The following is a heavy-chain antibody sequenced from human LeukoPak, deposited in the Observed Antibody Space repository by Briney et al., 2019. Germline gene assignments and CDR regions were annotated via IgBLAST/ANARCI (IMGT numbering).Heavy chain of an antibody. CDR3: AKGTKPVMTIPDY. D-gene: IGHD1/OR15-1a*01. CDR1: GFTFTSSA. CDR2: IVVGSGNT. V-gene: IGHV1-58*01. Sequence: SVKVSCKASGFTFTSSAVQWVRQARGQRLEWIGWIVVGSGNTNYAQKFQERVTITRDMSTSTAYMELSSLRSEDTAMYYCAKGTKPVMTIPDYWGQGILVTVSS. J-gene: IGHJ4*02.